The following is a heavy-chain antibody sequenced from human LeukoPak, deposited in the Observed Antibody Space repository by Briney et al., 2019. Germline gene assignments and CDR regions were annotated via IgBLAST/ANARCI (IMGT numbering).Heavy chain of an antibody. CDR2: ISAYNGNT. J-gene: IGHJ4*02. Sequence: ASVKVSCKASGYTFTSYGISWVRQAPGQGLEWMGWISAYNGNTNYAQKLQGRVTMTTDTSTSTAYMELRNLRSDDTAVYYCAREGPYYYDSSGSFDYWGQGTLVTVSS. D-gene: IGHD3-22*01. CDR3: AREGPYYYDSSGSFDY. CDR1: GYTFTSYG. V-gene: IGHV1-18*01.